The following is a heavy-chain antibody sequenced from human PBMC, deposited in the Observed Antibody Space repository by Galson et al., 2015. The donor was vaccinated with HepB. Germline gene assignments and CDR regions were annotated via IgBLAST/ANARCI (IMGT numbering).Heavy chain of an antibody. V-gene: IGHV3-23*01. Sequence: SLRLSCAASGFTFSTYAMNWVRQTPGKGLEWVSGICGGGDSTSYTDSVKGRFIISRDNSNNTLYLQMNSLRVEDTALYYCAKDQYSSSLGGHALDIWGQGALVSVSS. D-gene: IGHD6-13*01. J-gene: IGHJ3*02. CDR3: AKDQYSSSLGGHALDI. CDR1: GFTFSTYA. CDR2: ICGGGDST.